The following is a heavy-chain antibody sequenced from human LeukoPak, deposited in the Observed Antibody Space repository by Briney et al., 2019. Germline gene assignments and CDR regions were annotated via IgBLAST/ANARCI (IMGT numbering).Heavy chain of an antibody. CDR1: GFTFSDYY. CDR3: ARDIKGVRQQLAANDV. J-gene: IGHJ6*02. D-gene: IGHD6-13*01. Sequence: GGSLRLSCAASGFTFSDYYMSWIRQAPGKGLEWVSYISSSGSTIYYADSVKGRFTISRDNAKNSLYLQMNSLRAEDTAVYYCARDIKGVRQQLAANDVWGQGTTVTVSS. V-gene: IGHV3-11*01. CDR2: ISSSGSTI.